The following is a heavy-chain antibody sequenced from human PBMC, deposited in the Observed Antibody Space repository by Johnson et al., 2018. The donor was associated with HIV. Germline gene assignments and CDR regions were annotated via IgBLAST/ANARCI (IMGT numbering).Heavy chain of an antibody. CDR3: AKDINLEDAFDI. CDR1: GFTFSTYV. CDR2: ISYDGSNK. V-gene: IGHV3-30*18. Sequence: QVQLVESGGGVVQPGRSLRLSCAASGFTFSTYVMHWVRQAPGKGLEWVAVISYDGSNKYYADSVKGRFTISRDNSKNTLYLQMNSLRPEDTALYYCAKDINLEDAFDIWGQGTMVTVSS. J-gene: IGHJ3*02.